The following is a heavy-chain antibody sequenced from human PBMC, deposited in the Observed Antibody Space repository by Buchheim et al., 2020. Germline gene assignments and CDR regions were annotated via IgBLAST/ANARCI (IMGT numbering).Heavy chain of an antibody. V-gene: IGHV3-30-3*01. Sequence: QVQLVESGGGVVQPGRSLRLSCAASGFTFSSYAMHWVRQAPGKGLEWVAVISYDGSNKYYAGSVKGRFTISRDNSKNTLYLQMNSLRAEDTAVYYCARPRIAAAGYYYYGMDVWGQGTT. CDR3: ARPRIAAAGYYYYGMDV. CDR1: GFTFSSYA. D-gene: IGHD6-13*01. CDR2: ISYDGSNK. J-gene: IGHJ6*02.